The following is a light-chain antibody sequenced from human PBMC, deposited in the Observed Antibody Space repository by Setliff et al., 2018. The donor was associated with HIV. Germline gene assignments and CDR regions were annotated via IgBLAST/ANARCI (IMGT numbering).Light chain of an antibody. V-gene: IGLV2-11*01. J-gene: IGLJ3*02. CDR3: QSYDDRLSGSV. CDR2: EVS. CDR1: SSDIGAYNY. Sequence: QSVLTQPRSVSGSPGQSVTFSCSGSSSDIGAYNYVSWYQQHPGKAPKLMIYEVSNRPSGVPDRFSASKSATSASLAITGLQTEDEAVYYCQSYDDRLSGSVFGGGTKVTVL.